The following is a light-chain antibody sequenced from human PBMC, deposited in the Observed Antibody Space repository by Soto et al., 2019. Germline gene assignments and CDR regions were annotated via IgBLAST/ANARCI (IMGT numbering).Light chain of an antibody. CDR3: QQYDSWPL. CDR2: DTS. V-gene: IGKV3-15*01. J-gene: IGKJ5*01. Sequence: EFVLTQPPGTLFLSPGERATLSCRASQSLANSFIAWYQQKPGQAPRLLIYDTSSRATGIPARFSGSGSGTEFTLTISSLQSEDFAVYYCQQYDSWPLFGQGTRLEIK. CDR1: QSLANSF.